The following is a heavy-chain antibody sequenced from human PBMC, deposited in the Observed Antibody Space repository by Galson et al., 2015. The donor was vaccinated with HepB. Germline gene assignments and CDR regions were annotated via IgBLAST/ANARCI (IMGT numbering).Heavy chain of an antibody. J-gene: IGHJ3*02. CDR3: ATGYCSGDSCEDAFDI. CDR1: GYTFTDYY. D-gene: IGHD2-15*01. Sequence: SVKVSCKASGYTFTDYYLHWVRQAPGQGLEWMGWINPNSGDTNSAQKFQGWVTMTRDTSISTAYMELNRLRSDDSAVYYCATGYCSGDSCEDAFDIWGQGTMVTVSS. CDR2: INPNSGDT. V-gene: IGHV1-2*04.